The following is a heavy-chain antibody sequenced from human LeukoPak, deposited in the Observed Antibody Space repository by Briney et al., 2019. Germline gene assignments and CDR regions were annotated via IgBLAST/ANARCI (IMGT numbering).Heavy chain of an antibody. D-gene: IGHD2-2*01. CDR1: GGTFSSYA. CDR2: IIPIFGTA. J-gene: IGHJ4*02. Sequence: GASVKVFCKASGGTFSSYAISWVRQAPGQGLEWMGGIIPIFGTANYAQKFQGRVTITTDESTSTAYMELSSLRSEDTVVYYCASGRYCSSTSCSRGFDYWGQGTLVTVSS. CDR3: ASGRYCSSTSCSRGFDY. V-gene: IGHV1-69*05.